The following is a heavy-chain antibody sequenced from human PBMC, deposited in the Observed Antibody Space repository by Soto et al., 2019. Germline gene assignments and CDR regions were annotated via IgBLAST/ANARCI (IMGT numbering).Heavy chain of an antibody. CDR1: GFTFSSYG. V-gene: IGHV3-30*18. D-gene: IGHD6-6*01. CDR3: AKGSREYSRALDHFDY. Sequence: GGSLRLSCAASGFTFSSYGMHWVRQAPGKGLEWVAVISYDGSNKYYADSVKGRFTISRDNSKNTLYLQMNSLRAEDTAVYYCAKGSREYSRALDHFDYWGQGTLVTVSS. J-gene: IGHJ4*02. CDR2: ISYDGSNK.